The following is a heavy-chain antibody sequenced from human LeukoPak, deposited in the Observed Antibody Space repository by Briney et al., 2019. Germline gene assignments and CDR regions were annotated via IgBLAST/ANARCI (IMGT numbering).Heavy chain of an antibody. CDR1: GGSISSGSYY. V-gene: IGHV4-61*02. CDR3: ARRGDI. D-gene: IGHD3-10*01. CDR2: IYTSGST. J-gene: IGHJ3*02. Sequence: SETLSLTCTVSGGSISSGSYYWNWIRQPAGKGLEWIGRIYTSGSTNYNPSLKSRVTISVDTSKNQFSLKLNSVTAADTAVYYCARRGDIWGQGTMVTVSS.